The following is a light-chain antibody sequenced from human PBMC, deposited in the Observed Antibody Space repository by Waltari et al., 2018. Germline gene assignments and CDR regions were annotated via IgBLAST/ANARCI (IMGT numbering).Light chain of an antibody. J-gene: IGLJ3*02. V-gene: IGLV2-23*01. Sequence: QSALTQPASVSGSPGQSITISCTGTTSDVGNHKLVSWYQQHPGKAPKLIIYEDDQRLSGVSYRCSGSKSANTASLTISGLQAEDEADYYCCSYTSGDTWVFGGGTKLTVL. CDR2: EDD. CDR3: CSYTSGDTWV. CDR1: TSDVGNHKL.